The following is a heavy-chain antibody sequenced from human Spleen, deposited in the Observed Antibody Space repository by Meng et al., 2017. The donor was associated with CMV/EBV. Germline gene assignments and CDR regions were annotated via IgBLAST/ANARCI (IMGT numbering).Heavy chain of an antibody. CDR2: ISGSGGST. D-gene: IGHD3-3*01. CDR1: GFTFSSYA. Sequence: GQVVESGGGLVQPGGSLRLSCAASGFTFSSYAMSWVRQAPGKGLEWVSAISGSGGSTYYADSVKGRFTISRDNSKNTLYLQMNSLRAEDTAVYYCAKDPSWSGYYDYWGQGTLVTVSS. V-gene: IGHV3-23*04. CDR3: AKDPSWSGYYDY. J-gene: IGHJ4*02.